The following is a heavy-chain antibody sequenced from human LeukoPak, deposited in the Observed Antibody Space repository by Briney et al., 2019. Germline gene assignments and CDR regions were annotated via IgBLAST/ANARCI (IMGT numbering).Heavy chain of an antibody. Sequence: GGSLRLSCAASGFTLSDYSMNWVRQAPGKGLEWVSSISSSSNYIYYADSVKGRFTISRDNAKNSLYLEMNSLRDEDTAVYYCARSVIAVAGYDAFDIWGQGTVVTVSS. V-gene: IGHV3-21*06. CDR3: ARSVIAVAGYDAFDI. CDR1: GFTLSDYS. D-gene: IGHD6-19*01. J-gene: IGHJ3*02. CDR2: ISSSSNYI.